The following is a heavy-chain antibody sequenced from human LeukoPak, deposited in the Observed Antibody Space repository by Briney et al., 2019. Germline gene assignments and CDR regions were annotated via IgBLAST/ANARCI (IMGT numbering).Heavy chain of an antibody. CDR2: INTDGTVT. CDR3: ATKQWLAPPPDS. V-gene: IGHV3-74*01. Sequence: GGSLRLSCAASGFTFSKYWMLWVRQAPGKGLENVSRINTDGTVTTYADSVKGRLTVSRDNADNTMFLQMNSVRDEDTAVYYCATKQWLAPPPDSWGQGTPVTVSS. J-gene: IGHJ4*02. CDR1: GFTFSKYW. D-gene: IGHD6-19*01.